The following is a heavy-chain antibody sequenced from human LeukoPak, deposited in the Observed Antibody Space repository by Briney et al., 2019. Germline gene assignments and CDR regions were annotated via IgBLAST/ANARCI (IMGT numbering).Heavy chain of an antibody. Sequence: PGGSLRLSCAASGFTFSSYGMHWVRQAPGKGLEWVAVISYDGSNKYYADSVKGRFTISRDNSKNTLYLQMNSLRAEDTAVYYCAKDRREDYCSGGSCYDVIIDYWGQGTLVTVSS. V-gene: IGHV3-30*18. D-gene: IGHD2-15*01. CDR1: GFTFSSYG. CDR3: AKDRREDYCSGGSCYDVIIDY. CDR2: ISYDGSNK. J-gene: IGHJ4*02.